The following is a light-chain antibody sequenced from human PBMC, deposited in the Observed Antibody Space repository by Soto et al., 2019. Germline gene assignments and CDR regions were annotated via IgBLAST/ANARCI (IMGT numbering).Light chain of an antibody. CDR1: SSDVGGYNY. CDR3: SSYTTAVFYV. V-gene: IGLV2-14*01. CDR2: EVS. J-gene: IGLJ1*01. Sequence: QSALTQPASVSGSPGQSITISCTGTSSDVGGYNYVSWHQQHPGKAPKLMIYEVSDRPSGVSNRFSGSKSDYTASLTISGLQAEDEADYYCSSYTTAVFYVFGTGTKVTVL.